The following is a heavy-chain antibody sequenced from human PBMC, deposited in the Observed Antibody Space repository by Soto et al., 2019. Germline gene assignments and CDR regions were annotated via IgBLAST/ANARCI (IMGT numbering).Heavy chain of an antibody. D-gene: IGHD6-19*01. CDR2: INVYNGNT. CDR3: ARISSASSGCLPDY. CDR1: GYTFTSNS. J-gene: IGHJ4*02. V-gene: IGHV1-18*04. Sequence: ASVKVSCKASGYTFTSNSIGWVRQAPGQGLEWLGWINVYNGNTKYAQQLQGRVTLTTDTSTSTAYMALRSLRSDDTAVYYCARISSASSGCLPDYWGQGTLVTVS.